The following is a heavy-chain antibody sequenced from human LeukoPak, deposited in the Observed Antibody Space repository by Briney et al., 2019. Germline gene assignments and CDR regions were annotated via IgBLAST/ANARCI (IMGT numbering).Heavy chain of an antibody. CDR1: GFTFSTYW. J-gene: IGHJ6*04. V-gene: IGHV3-74*01. D-gene: IGHD3-10*02. CDR3: AELGITMIGGV. Sequence: GGSLRLSCAASGFTFSTYWMHWVRQAPGKGLVWVSRINSDGSSTSYADSVKGRFTISRDNAKNTLYLQMNSLRAEDTAVYYCAELGITMIGGVWGKGTTVTISS. CDR2: INSDGSST.